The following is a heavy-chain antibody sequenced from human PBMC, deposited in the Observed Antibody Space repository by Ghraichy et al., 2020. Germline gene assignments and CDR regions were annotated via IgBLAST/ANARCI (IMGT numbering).Heavy chain of an antibody. V-gene: IGHV1-69*04. CDR1: GGTFSSYA. D-gene: IGHD3-16*01. J-gene: IGHJ4*02. Sequence: SVKVSCKASGGTFSSYAISWVRQAPGQGLEWMGRIIPILGIANYAQKFQGRVTITADKSTSTAYMELSSLRSEDTAVYYCAREVNANKGNDYWGQGTLVTVSS. CDR3: AREVNANKGNDY. CDR2: IIPILGIA.